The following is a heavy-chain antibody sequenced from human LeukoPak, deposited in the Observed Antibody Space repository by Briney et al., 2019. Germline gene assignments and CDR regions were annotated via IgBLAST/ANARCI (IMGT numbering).Heavy chain of an antibody. Sequence: GASVKVSCKASGYSFTGYYIHWVRQAPGQGLEWMGWMNPNSGNTGYAQKFQGRVTITRNTSISTAYMELSSLRSEDTAVYYCARGKVRGQRNYYYYYMDVWGKGTTVTVSS. D-gene: IGHD4-23*01. CDR3: ARGKVRGQRNYYYYYMDV. CDR2: MNPNSGNT. J-gene: IGHJ6*03. CDR1: GYSFTGYY. V-gene: IGHV1-8*03.